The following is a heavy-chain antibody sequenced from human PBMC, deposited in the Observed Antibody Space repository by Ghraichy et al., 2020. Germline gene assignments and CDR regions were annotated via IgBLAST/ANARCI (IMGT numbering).Heavy chain of an antibody. D-gene: IGHD2-21*02. CDR1: GFTFSSYS. CDR2: ISSSSTI. V-gene: IGHV3-48*02. J-gene: IGHJ4*02. Sequence: GGSLRLSCAASGFTFSSYSMNWVHQAPGKGLEWVSYISSSSTIYYADSVKGRFTISRDNAKNSLYLQMNSLRDEDTAVYYCARDEHGGDCYWDYWGQGTLVTVSS. CDR3: ARDEHGGDCYWDY.